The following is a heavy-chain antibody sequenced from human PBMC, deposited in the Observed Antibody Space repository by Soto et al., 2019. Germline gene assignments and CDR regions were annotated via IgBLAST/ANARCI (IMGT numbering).Heavy chain of an antibody. V-gene: IGHV6-1*01. CDR1: GDSVSSNSVA. CDR3: ARVNWGEQISWFDP. J-gene: IGHJ5*02. D-gene: IGHD3-16*01. Sequence: SQTLSLTCAISGDSVSSNSVAWNWIRQSPSRGLEWLGRTYYRSKWYNDYAVSVKSRITINPDTSKNQFSLQLNSVTPEDTAVYYCARVNWGEQISWFDPWGQGTLVTVSS. CDR2: TYYRSKWYN.